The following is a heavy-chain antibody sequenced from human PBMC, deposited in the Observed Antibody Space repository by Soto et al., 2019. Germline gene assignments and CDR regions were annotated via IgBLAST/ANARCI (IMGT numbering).Heavy chain of an antibody. CDR1: GYTFTSYD. CDR2: MNPNSGNT. CDR3: ARRSSGYDGRYYYYYYYMDV. D-gene: IGHD5-12*01. J-gene: IGHJ6*03. Sequence: ASVKVSCKASGYTFTSYDINWVRQATGQGLEWMGWMNPNSGNTGYAQKFQGRVTMTRNTSISTAYMELSSLRSEDTAVYYCARRSSGYDGRYYYYYYYMDVWGKGTTVTVSS. V-gene: IGHV1-8*01.